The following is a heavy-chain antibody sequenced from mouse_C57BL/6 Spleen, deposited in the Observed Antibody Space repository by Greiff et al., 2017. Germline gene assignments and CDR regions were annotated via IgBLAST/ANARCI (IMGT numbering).Heavy chain of an antibody. Sequence: VQLQQSGPELVKPGASVKISCKASGYSFTDYNMNWVKQSNGKSLEWIGVLNPNYGTTSYNQKFKGKATLTVDQSSSTAYMQLNSLTSEDSAVYYGAKEGVYGYDVYDAKGYWGKGTSGTVYS. J-gene: IGHJ4*01. D-gene: IGHD2-2*01. CDR3: AKEGVYGYDVYDAKGY. CDR1: GYSFTDYN. V-gene: IGHV1-39*01. CDR2: LNPNYGTT.